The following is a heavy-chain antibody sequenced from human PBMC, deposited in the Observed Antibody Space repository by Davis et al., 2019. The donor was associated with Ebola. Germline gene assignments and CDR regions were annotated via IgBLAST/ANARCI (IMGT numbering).Heavy chain of an antibody. J-gene: IGHJ6*04. CDR2: IIPIFGSA. CDR1: GGTFSSYP. D-gene: IGHD6-13*01. CDR3: ARLAAGISMDV. Sequence: SVKVSCKASGGTFSSYPFSWVRQAPGQGLEWVGGIIPIFGSANYAQKFQGRVTITADESTSTAYMELSSLRSEDTAVYYCARLAAGISMDVWGKGTTVTVSS. V-gene: IGHV1-69*13.